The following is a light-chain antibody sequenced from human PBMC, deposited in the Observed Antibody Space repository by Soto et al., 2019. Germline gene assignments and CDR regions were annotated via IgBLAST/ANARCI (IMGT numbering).Light chain of an antibody. CDR1: QSISSW. J-gene: IGKJ1*01. V-gene: IGKV1-5*03. CDR2: KAS. CDR3: QQYNSESRT. Sequence: DIQMTQSPSTLSASVGDRVPITCRASQSISSWLAWYQQKPGKAPKLLIYKASSLESGVPSRFSGSGSGTEFSLTISSLQPDDFATYFCQQYNSESRTFGQGTKVDIK.